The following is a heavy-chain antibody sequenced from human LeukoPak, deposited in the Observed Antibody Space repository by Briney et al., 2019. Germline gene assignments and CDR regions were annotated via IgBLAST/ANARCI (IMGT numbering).Heavy chain of an antibody. D-gene: IGHD2-15*01. J-gene: IGHJ5*02. CDR1: GGPISSGSYY. V-gene: IGHV4-61*02. CDR2: IYTSGRP. CDR3: ARGGYCSGGSCFVRS. Sequence: SETLSLTCTVSGGPISSGSYYGSWIRQPAGKGLGWIGRIYTSGRPNYNPSLRSRFTISVETSKNQFSLKLSSGPPAAWSVFSCARGGYCSGGSCFVRSWGGAALVSV.